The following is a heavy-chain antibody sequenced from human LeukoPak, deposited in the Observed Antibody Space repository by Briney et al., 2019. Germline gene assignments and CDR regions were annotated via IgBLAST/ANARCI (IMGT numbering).Heavy chain of an antibody. D-gene: IGHD3-22*01. CDR3: ARDEYYDSSGYYYGGYYYGMDV. J-gene: IGHJ6*02. V-gene: IGHV4-39*07. CDR1: GGSISSSSYY. Sequence: SETLPLTCTVSGGSISSSSYYWGWIRQPPGQGLEWIGSIYYSGSTYYNPSLKSRVTISVDTSKNQFSLKLSSVTAADTAVYYCARDEYYDSSGYYYGGYYYGMDVWGQGTTVTVSS. CDR2: IYYSGST.